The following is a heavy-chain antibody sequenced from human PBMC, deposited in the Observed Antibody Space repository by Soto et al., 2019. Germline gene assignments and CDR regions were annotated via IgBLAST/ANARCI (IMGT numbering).Heavy chain of an antibody. CDR3: ARGTGSSWYAHYYYYGMDV. Sequence: QVQLQQWGAGLLKPSETLSLTCAVYGGSFSGYYWSWIRQPPGKGLEWIGEINHSGSTNYNPSLKSRVTISVDPSKNQFSLKLSSVTAADTAVYYCARGTGSSWYAHYYYYGMDVWGQGTTVTVSS. J-gene: IGHJ6*02. CDR2: INHSGST. V-gene: IGHV4-34*01. D-gene: IGHD6-13*01. CDR1: GGSFSGYY.